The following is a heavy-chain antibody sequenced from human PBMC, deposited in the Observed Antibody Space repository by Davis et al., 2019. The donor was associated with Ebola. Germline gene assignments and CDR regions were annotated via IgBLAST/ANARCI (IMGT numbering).Heavy chain of an antibody. CDR1: GYAFTTYW. V-gene: IGHV5-51*01. CDR3: ARLLCFSINCYLDH. CDR2: IYPGDSDV. Sequence: GESLKISCKGSGYAFTTYWIGWVRQMPGKGLEWMGVIYPGDSDVRYSPSFQGQVTISADKSISAAYLQWSSLRASDTAIYYCARLLCFSINCYLDHWGQGTLVTVSS. J-gene: IGHJ4*02. D-gene: IGHD3/OR15-3a*01.